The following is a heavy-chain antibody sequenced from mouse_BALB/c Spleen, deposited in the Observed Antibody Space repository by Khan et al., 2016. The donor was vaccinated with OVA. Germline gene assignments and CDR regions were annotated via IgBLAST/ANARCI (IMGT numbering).Heavy chain of an antibody. CDR1: GFTFSTYG. CDR3: ARLAYYYNSEGFAY. V-gene: IGHV5-6*01. J-gene: IGHJ3*01. CDR2: ISSGGHYT. D-gene: IGHD1-1*02. Sequence: EVELVESGGDLVKTGGSLKLSCAASGFTFSTYGMSWVRHTPDKRLEWVATISSGGHYTYYIDGVQGRFTISSDNAKNILYLQLTSLRSEDTAMYYCARLAYYYNSEGFAYWGQGTLVTVSA.